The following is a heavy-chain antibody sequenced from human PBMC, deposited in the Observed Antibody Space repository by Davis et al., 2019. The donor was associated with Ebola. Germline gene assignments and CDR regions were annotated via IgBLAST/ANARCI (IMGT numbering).Heavy chain of an antibody. Sequence: GESLKISCAASGFTFSNYGMHWVRQAPGKGLEWVAVIWYDGSNKYYADSVKGRFTISRDNSKNTLYLQMNSLRAEDTAVYYCAREQYNWNYWSNYYGMDVWGQGTTVTVSS. V-gene: IGHV3-33*01. CDR1: GFTFSNYG. D-gene: IGHD1-7*01. J-gene: IGHJ6*02. CDR3: AREQYNWNYWSNYYGMDV. CDR2: IWYDGSNK.